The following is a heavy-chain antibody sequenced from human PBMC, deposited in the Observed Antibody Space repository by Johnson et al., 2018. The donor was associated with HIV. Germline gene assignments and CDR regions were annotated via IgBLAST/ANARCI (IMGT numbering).Heavy chain of an antibody. CDR1: GFTFDDYA. CDR3: ARARARVTFDI. D-gene: IGHD2-21*01. J-gene: IGHJ3*02. Sequence: VQLVESGGGLVQPGRSLRLSCAASGFTFDDYAMHWVRQAPGKGLEWVSYISSSCSTIYYADSVKGRFTISRDNAKNSLYLQMNSLRAEDTAVYYCARARARVTFDIWGQGTMVTVSS. CDR2: ISSSCSTI. V-gene: IGHV3-48*03.